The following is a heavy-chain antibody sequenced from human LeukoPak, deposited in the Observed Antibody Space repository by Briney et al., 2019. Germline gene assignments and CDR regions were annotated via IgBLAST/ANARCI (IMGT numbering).Heavy chain of an antibody. CDR3: ARAFGVVIYFDY. V-gene: IGHV4-34*01. D-gene: IGHD3-3*01. J-gene: IGHJ4*02. Sequence: PSETLSLTCAVYGGSFSDYYWSWLRQPPGKGLEWIGEINHSGSTYYNPSLKSRVTISVDTSKNQLSLKLSSVTAADTAVYYCARAFGVVIYFDYWGQGTLVTVSS. CDR1: GGSFSDYY. CDR2: INHSGST.